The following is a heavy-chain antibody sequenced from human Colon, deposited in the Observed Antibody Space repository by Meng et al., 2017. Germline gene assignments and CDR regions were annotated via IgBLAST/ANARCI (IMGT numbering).Heavy chain of an antibody. CDR1: GASVRSPDHQ. CDR2: ARIDYANT. V-gene: IGHV4-61*08. D-gene: IGHD3-16*01. Sequence: QVQQQESGPGLVRPSATLSLLGAVSGASVRSPDHQWGWVRQPPGKGPEWIGYARIDYANTNYNPSLKSRVNVSLDTSKNQFSLNVRSVTAADTAVYYCARDYWGSLDFWGQGILVTVSS. CDR3: ARDYWGSLDF. J-gene: IGHJ4*02.